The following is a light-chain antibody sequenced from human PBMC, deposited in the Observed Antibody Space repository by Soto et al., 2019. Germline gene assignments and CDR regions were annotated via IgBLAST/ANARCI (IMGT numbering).Light chain of an antibody. CDR1: TSDVGGYNY. J-gene: IGLJ2*01. Sequence: QSALTQPPSASGSPGQSVTISCTGTTSDVGGYNYVSWYQLHPGKVPKLIISEVNKRPSGVPDRFSGSKSGSTASLTVSGLQADDEADYFCSSYAGSKNFILFGGGTQLTVL. CDR3: SSYAGSKNFIL. V-gene: IGLV2-8*01. CDR2: EVN.